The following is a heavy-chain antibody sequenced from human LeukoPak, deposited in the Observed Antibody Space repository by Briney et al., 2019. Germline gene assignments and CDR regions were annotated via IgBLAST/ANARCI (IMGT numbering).Heavy chain of an antibody. CDR1: GFILDDYA. J-gene: IGHJ4*02. CDR3: AKDIRSFYGDYSGYFDC. V-gene: IGHV3-9*01. Sequence: GGSLRLSCAASGFILDDYAMHWVRQAPGKGLEWVSGVSWNSGSLGYADSVKGRFTISRDNAKNSLYLQMNSLRAEDTALYYCAKDIRSFYGDYSGYFDCWGQGTLVTVSS. D-gene: IGHD4-17*01. CDR2: VSWNSGSL.